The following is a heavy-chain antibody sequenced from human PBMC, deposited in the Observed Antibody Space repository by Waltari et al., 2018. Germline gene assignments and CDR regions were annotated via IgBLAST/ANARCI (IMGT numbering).Heavy chain of an antibody. CDR1: GGSISRGSYY. V-gene: IGHV4-61*02. CDR3: ARVRGSSSWYRAFDI. J-gene: IGHJ3*02. D-gene: IGHD6-13*01. Sequence: QVQLQASGPGLVNPSQTLSLTCPVSGGSISRGSYYWTWLRQPAGKGLEWIGRNNTSGRTNYNPSLKSRVTISVDTSKNQFSLKLSSVTAADTAVYYCARVRGSSSWYRAFDIWGQGTMVTVSS. CDR2: NNTSGRT.